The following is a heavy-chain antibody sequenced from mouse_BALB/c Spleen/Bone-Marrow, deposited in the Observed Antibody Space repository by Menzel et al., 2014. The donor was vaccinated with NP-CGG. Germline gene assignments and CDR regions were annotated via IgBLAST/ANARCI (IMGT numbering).Heavy chain of an antibody. J-gene: IGHJ2*01. CDR1: GFTFSSFG. V-gene: IGHV5-17*02. Sequence: EVQLVEFGGGLVQPGGSRKLSCAASGFTFSSFGMHWVRQAPEKGLEWVANISSGSSTIYYADTVKGRFTISRDNPKNTLFLQMTSLRSEDTAMYYCARSHYGSSYYFDYWGQGTTLTVSS. D-gene: IGHD1-1*01. CDR3: ARSHYGSSYYFDY. CDR2: ISSGSSTI.